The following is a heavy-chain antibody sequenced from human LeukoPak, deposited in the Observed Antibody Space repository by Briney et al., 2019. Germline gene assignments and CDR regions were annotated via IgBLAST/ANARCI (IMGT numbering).Heavy chain of an antibody. CDR2: IYFTGST. V-gene: IGHV4-59*01. CDR1: GGSISSYY. J-gene: IGHJ4*02. Sequence: SETLSLTCTVSGGSISSYYWSWIRQPPGKGLEWIGYIYFTGSTNYNPSLKSRVTISVDTSKNQFSLKLSSVTAADTAVYYCARSGKSAYILDYWGQGTLVTVSS. D-gene: IGHD3-16*01. CDR3: ARSGKSAYILDY.